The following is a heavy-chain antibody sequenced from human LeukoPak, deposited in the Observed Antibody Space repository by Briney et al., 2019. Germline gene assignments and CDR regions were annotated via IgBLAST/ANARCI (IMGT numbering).Heavy chain of an antibody. V-gene: IGHV5-51*01. D-gene: IGHD2-15*01. Sequence: GESLKISFKGPGYSFTSYWIGWVRPMPGKGLEWMGIIYPGDSDTRYSPSFQGQVTILADKSISTAYLQWSSLKASDTAMYYCARQPPRYCSGGSCPRDAFDIWGQGTMVTVSS. CDR2: IYPGDSDT. CDR3: ARQPPRYCSGGSCPRDAFDI. CDR1: GYSFTSYW. J-gene: IGHJ3*02.